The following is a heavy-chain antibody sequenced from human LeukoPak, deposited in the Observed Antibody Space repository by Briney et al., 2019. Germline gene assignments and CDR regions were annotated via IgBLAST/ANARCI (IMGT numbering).Heavy chain of an antibody. Sequence: PGGSLRLSCAASGFTFSSYWMHWVRQAPGKGLVWVSRINSDGSSTSYADSVKGRFTISRDNAKNTLYLQMNSLRAEDTAVYYCARYCSGGSCYSGDYWGQGTLVTASS. CDR2: INSDGSST. D-gene: IGHD2-15*01. CDR1: GFTFSSYW. V-gene: IGHV3-74*01. CDR3: ARYCSGGSCYSGDY. J-gene: IGHJ4*02.